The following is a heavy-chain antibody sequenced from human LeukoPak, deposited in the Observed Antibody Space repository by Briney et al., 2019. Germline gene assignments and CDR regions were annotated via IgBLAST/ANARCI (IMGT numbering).Heavy chain of an antibody. V-gene: IGHV1-2*02. J-gene: IGHJ4*02. CDR2: INPNSGGT. Sequence: ASVTVSCKASGYTFTSYGISWVRQAPGQGLEWMGWINPNSGGTNYAQKFQGRVTMTRDTSISTAYMELSRLRSDDTAVYYCARGNYYDSSGYDYWGQGTLVTVSS. CDR3: ARGNYYDSSGYDY. CDR1: GYTFTSYG. D-gene: IGHD3-22*01.